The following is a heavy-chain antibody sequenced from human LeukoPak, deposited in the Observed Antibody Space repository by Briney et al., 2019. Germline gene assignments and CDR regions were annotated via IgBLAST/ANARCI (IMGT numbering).Heavy chain of an antibody. Sequence: SETLSLTCTVSGGSISSYYWSWIRQPAGKGLEWIGRIYTSGSTNYNPSLKSRVTMSVDTSKNQFSLKLSSVTAADTAVYYCARDQYCSGGSCYSGYWYFDLWGRGTLVTVSS. CDR2: IYTSGST. V-gene: IGHV4-4*07. D-gene: IGHD2-15*01. CDR3: ARDQYCSGGSCYSGYWYFDL. CDR1: GGSISSYY. J-gene: IGHJ2*01.